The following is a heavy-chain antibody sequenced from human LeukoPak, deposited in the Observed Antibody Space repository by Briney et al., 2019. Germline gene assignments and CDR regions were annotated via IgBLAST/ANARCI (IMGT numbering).Heavy chain of an antibody. D-gene: IGHD6-6*01. CDR1: GYTFTSYG. CDR2: ISAYNGNT. J-gene: IGHJ5*02. CDR3: ARLTGIAARPGWFDP. V-gene: IGHV1-18*01. Sequence: APVKVSCKASGYTFTSYGISWVRQAPGQGLEWMGWISAYNGNTSYAQKLQGRVTMTTDTSTSTAYMELRSLRSDDTAVYYCARLTGIAARPGWFDPWGQGTLVTVSS.